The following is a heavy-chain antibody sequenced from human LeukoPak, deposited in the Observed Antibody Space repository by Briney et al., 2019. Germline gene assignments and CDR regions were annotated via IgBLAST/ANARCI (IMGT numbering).Heavy chain of an antibody. V-gene: IGHV3-74*01. CDR3: ARVSGLGMNEYYQH. CDR1: GFSFADSW. D-gene: IGHD3-10*01. J-gene: IGHJ1*01. Sequence: SGGSLRLSCAASGFSFADSWMHWVRQAPGKGLVWVSRINNDGSDTRYADSVRGRFTISRDNAKNTLYLQMNSLRAEDTAVYYCARVSGLGMNEYYQHWGQGTLVTVPS. CDR2: INNDGSDT.